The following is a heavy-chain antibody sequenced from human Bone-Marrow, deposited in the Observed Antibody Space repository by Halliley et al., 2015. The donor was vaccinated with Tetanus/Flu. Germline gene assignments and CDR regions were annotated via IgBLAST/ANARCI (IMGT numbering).Heavy chain of an antibody. CDR1: GYSFTNYW. J-gene: IGHJ1*01. CDR3: AISTGYYDASGYYPEYFPH. CDR2: ISPGDSDT. D-gene: IGHD3-22*01. Sequence: VQLVQSGAEVKKPGESLKISCKGSGYSFTNYWIGWVRQMPGKGLEWMGMISPGDSDTRYSPSFQGQVTISADKSISTAYLKWSSLKASDTAMYYCAISTGYYDASGYYPEYFPHWGQGPLVTVSS. V-gene: IGHV5-51*01.